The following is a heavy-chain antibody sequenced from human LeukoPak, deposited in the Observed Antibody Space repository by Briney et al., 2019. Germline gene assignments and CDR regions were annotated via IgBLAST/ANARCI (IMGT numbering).Heavy chain of an antibody. CDR3: ARWDNPSGMYFFDY. CDR1: GFTFSSYY. Sequence: AGGSLRLSCAASGFTFSSYYMNWVRQAPGKGLEWVSNIKGDGSAKYYVDSVKGRFTISRDNAKKSLNLQMNSLRAEDTAVYYCARWDNPSGMYFFDYWGQGTLVTVSS. V-gene: IGHV3-7*01. D-gene: IGHD3-10*01. J-gene: IGHJ4*02. CDR2: IKGDGSAK.